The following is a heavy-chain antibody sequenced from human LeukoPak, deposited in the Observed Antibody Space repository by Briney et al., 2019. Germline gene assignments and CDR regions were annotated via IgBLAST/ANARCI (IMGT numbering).Heavy chain of an antibody. Sequence: GGSLRLSCAASGFTFSSYAMSWVRQAPGKELEWVSAISGSGGSTYYADSVKGRFTISRDNSKNTLYLQMNSLRAEDTAVYYCAKDQYDSGLFDYWGQGTLVTVSS. CDR2: ISGSGGST. CDR1: GFTFSSYA. J-gene: IGHJ4*02. V-gene: IGHV3-23*01. D-gene: IGHD3-22*01. CDR3: AKDQYDSGLFDY.